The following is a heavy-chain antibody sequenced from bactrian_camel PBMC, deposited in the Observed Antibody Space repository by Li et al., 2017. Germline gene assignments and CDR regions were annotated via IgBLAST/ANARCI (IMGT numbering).Heavy chain of an antibody. CDR1: GFSYSPN. CDR2: IDNSGVII. CDR3: AATNVGRGVHCRPMKNYRH. V-gene: IGHV3S63*01. Sequence: VQLVESGGASVQTGGSLTLSCVASGFSYSPNMAWFRQAPGKEREAVASIDNSGVIIVADSVKGRFANSKENNKDTAYLQMNTLSAEDTGTYYCAATNVGRGVHCRPMKNYRHWGQGTQVTVS. J-gene: IGHJ4*01. D-gene: IGHD3*01.